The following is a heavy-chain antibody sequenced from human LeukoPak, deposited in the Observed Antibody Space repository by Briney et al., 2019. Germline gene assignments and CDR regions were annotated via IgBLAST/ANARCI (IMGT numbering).Heavy chain of an antibody. Sequence: ASVKVCCKVSGYTLTELSMHWVRQAPGKGVEWMGGFDPEDGETIYAQKFQGRVTMTEDTSTDTAYMELSSLRSEDTAVYYCATWIQLWSTGTFDYWGQGTLVTVSS. CDR3: ATWIQLWSTGTFDY. D-gene: IGHD5-18*01. CDR2: FDPEDGET. CDR1: GYTLTELS. J-gene: IGHJ4*02. V-gene: IGHV1-24*01.